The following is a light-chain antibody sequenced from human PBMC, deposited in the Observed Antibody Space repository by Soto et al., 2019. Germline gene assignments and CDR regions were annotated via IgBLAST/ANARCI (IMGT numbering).Light chain of an antibody. CDR2: AAX. CDR1: QSIISY. Sequence: IQMTQSPSSLSASVGDRVTITCRASQSIISYLNWYXXKPLKAPKLLIYAAXSLQSGVPSRFSGSGSGTDFVLTISSLQLEDVATYYCLQNNNYPLTFGGGTKV. CDR3: LQNNNYPLT. V-gene: IGKV1-39*01. J-gene: IGKJ4*01.